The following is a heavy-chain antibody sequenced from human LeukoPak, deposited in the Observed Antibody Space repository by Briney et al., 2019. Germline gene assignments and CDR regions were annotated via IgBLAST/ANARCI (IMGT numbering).Heavy chain of an antibody. V-gene: IGHV4-4*07. Sequence: SETLSLTCTVSGGSISSYYWSWIRQPAGKGLEWIGRIYTSGSTNYNPSLKSRVTMSVDTSKNQFSLKLSSMTAADTAVYYCASSGYSYGYNRAFDYWGQGTLVTVSS. J-gene: IGHJ4*02. CDR3: ASSGYSYGYNRAFDY. D-gene: IGHD5-18*01. CDR2: IYTSGST. CDR1: GGSISSYY.